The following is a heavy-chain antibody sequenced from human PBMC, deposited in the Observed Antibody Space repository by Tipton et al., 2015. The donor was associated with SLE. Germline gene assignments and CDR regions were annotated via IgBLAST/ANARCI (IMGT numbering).Heavy chain of an antibody. J-gene: IGHJ6*02. CDR3: AREVGRPRGYYGMDV. Sequence: LRLSCAVYGGSFSGYYWSWIRQPPGKGLEWIGEINHSGSTNYNPSLKSRVTISVDTSKNQFSLKLSSVTAADTAVYYCAREVGRPRGYYGMDVWGQGTTVTVSS. V-gene: IGHV4-34*01. D-gene: IGHD3-10*01. CDR2: INHSGST. CDR1: GGSFSGYY.